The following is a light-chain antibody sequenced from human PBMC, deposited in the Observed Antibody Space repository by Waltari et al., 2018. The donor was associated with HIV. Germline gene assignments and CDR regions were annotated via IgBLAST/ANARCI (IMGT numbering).Light chain of an antibody. CDR3: QQYIGSPRT. J-gene: IGKJ1*01. CDR2: GAS. V-gene: IGKV3-20*01. Sequence: EIALTQSPGTLSLSPGERATIPCRASQTISSTYLAWYQQKPGQAPRLLIYGASSRATGIPDRFSGSGSGTDFTLTISSLEPEDCAVYYCQQYIGSPRTFGQGTKVELK. CDR1: QTISSTY.